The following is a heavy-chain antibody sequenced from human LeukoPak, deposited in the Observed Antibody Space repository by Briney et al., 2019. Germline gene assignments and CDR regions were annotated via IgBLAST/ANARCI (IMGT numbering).Heavy chain of an antibody. V-gene: IGHV1-2*02. CDR3: ARVEQQLEYPSRYYYYYYMDV. CDR2: INPNSGGT. J-gene: IGHJ6*03. CDR1: GYTFTDYH. Sequence: ASVKVSSKASGYTFTDYHMHWVRQAPGQGLEWMGWINPNSGGTNYAQKLQGRVTMTTDTSTSTAYMELRSLRSDDTAVYYCARVEQQLEYPSRYYYYYYMDVWGKGTTVTVSS. D-gene: IGHD6-13*01.